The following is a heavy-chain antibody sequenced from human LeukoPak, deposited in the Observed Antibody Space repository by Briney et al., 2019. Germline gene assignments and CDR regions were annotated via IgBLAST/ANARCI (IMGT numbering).Heavy chain of an antibody. V-gene: IGHV1-2*02. CDR3: ARDQASVLRFLEWLFGY. J-gene: IGHJ4*02. CDR2: INPNSGGT. D-gene: IGHD3-3*01. CDR1: GYTFSDYY. Sequence: ASVKVSCTTSGYTFSDYYMFWVRQAPGQGLEWMGWINPNSGGTNYAQKFQGRVTMTRDTSISTAYMELSRLRSDDTAVYYCARDQASVLRFLEWLFGYWGQGTLVTVSS.